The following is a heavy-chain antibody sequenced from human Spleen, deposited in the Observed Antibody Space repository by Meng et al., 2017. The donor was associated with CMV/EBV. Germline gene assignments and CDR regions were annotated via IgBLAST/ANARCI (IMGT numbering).Heavy chain of an antibody. Sequence: GESLKISCAASGFPFSSYEMNWVRQAPGKGLEWIAYVSSSGATGDYADSVKGRFTISRDNSKNTLYLQMNSLRAEDTAVYYCARVDCGGDCHYYYYYGMDVWGQGTTVTVSS. CDR1: GFPFSSYE. D-gene: IGHD2-21*01. V-gene: IGHV3-48*03. CDR2: VSSSGATG. J-gene: IGHJ6*02. CDR3: ARVDCGGDCHYYYYYGMDV.